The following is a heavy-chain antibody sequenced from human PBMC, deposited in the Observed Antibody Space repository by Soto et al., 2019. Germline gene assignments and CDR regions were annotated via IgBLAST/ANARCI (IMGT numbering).Heavy chain of an antibody. CDR2: INHSGST. V-gene: IGHV4-34*01. Sequence: PSETLSLTCAVYGGSFSGYYWSWIRQPPGKGLEWIGEINHSGSTNYNPSLKSRVTISVDTSKNQFSLKLSSVTAADTAVYYCARGRRISGVVRIYYYYGMDVWGQGTTVTVSS. CDR3: ARGRRISGVVRIYYYYGMDV. D-gene: IGHD3-3*01. J-gene: IGHJ6*02. CDR1: GGSFSGYY.